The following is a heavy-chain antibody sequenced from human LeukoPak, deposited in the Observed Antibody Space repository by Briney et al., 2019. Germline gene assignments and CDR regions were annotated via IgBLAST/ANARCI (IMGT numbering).Heavy chain of an antibody. V-gene: IGHV3-23*01. CDR2: ISGSGGST. Sequence: PGGSLRLSCAASGFTFSSYAMSWVRQAPGKGLEWVSAISGSGGSTYYADSVKGRFTISRDNSKNTLYLQMNSLGAEDTAVYYCARGRGGDYVPSRFDYWGQGTLVTVSS. D-gene: IGHD4-17*01. J-gene: IGHJ4*02. CDR3: ARGRGGDYVPSRFDY. CDR1: GFTFSSYA.